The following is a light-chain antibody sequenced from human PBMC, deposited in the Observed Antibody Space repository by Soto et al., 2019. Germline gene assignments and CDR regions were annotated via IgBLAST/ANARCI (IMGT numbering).Light chain of an antibody. CDR3: QCYDSSLSGSVV. V-gene: IGLV1-40*01. CDR1: SSNIGAGYD. Sequence: QSVLTQPPSVSGAPGQRVTISCTGSSSNIGAGYDVHWYQQLPGTAPKLLIYGNSNRPSGVPDRFSGSKSGTSASLAITGRQAEDEADYYCQCYDSSLSGSVVFGGGTKLTVL. CDR2: GNS. J-gene: IGLJ2*01.